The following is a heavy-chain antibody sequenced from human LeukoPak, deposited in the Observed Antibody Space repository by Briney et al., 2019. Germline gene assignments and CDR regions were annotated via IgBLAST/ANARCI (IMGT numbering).Heavy chain of an antibody. V-gene: IGHV1-2*02. CDR2: INPNNGVT. CDR3: VRIYYGPDY. Sequence: ASVKVSCKASGYIFIHHYIHRVRQAPGQGVEWMGWINPNNGVTSYAQRFQGRVTMTGNTSISTSYMELSNLRSDDTAIYYCVRIYYGPDYWGQGTLVTVSS. CDR1: GYIFIHHY. J-gene: IGHJ4*02. D-gene: IGHD3-3*01.